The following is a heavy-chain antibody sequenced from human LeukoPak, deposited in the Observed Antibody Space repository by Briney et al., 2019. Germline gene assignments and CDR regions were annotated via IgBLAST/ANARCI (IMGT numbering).Heavy chain of an antibody. V-gene: IGHV1-2*02. Sequence: ASVKVSCKASGYTFTGYYMHWVRQAPGQGLEWMGWINPNSGGTNYAQKFQGRVTMTRDTSISTAYMELSRLRSDDTAVYYCARFPRRGPAAMIMDVWGKGTTVTVSS. D-gene: IGHD2-2*01. CDR2: INPNSGGT. J-gene: IGHJ6*03. CDR3: ARFPRRGPAAMIMDV. CDR1: GYTFTGYY.